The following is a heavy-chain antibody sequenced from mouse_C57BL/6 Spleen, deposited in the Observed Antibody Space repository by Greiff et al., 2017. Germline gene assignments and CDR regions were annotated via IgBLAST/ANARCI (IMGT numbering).Heavy chain of an antibody. Sequence: EVQRVESGPGLVKPSQSLSLTCSVTGYSITSGYYWNWIRQFPGNKLEWMGYISYDGSNNYNPSLKNRISITRDTSKNQFFLKLNSVTTEDTATYYCARDDGYFLFDYWGQGTTLTVSS. J-gene: IGHJ2*01. D-gene: IGHD2-3*01. V-gene: IGHV3-6*01. CDR1: GYSITSGYY. CDR3: ARDDGYFLFDY. CDR2: ISYDGSN.